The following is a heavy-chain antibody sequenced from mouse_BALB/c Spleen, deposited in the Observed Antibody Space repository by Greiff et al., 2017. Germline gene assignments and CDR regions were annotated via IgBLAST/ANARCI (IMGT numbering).Heavy chain of an antibody. D-gene: IGHD1-1*01. Sequence: EVQGVESGGGLVQPGGSMKLSCVASGFTFSNYWMNWVRQSPEKGLEWVAEIRLKSNNYATHYAESVKGRFTISRDDSKSSVYLQMNNLRAEDTGIYYCTRPYYYGSSYDWFAYWGQGTLVTVSA. CDR3: TRPYYYGSSYDWFAY. CDR2: IRLKSNNYAT. J-gene: IGHJ3*01. CDR1: GFTFSNYW. V-gene: IGHV6-6*02.